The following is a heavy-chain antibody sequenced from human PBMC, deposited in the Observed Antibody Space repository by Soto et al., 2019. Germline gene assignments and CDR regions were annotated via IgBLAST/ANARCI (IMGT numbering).Heavy chain of an antibody. CDR1: GFTFSSYW. Sequence: EVQLVESGGGLVQPGGSLRLSCAASGFTFSSYWMHWVRQAPGKGLVWVSRINSDGSSTSYADSVKGRFTISRDNAKNTLYLQMNSLRAEDTAVYYCARDGGWLQLRNYFDYWGQGTLVTVSS. CDR2: INSDGSST. CDR3: ARDGGWLQLRNYFDY. D-gene: IGHD5-12*01. V-gene: IGHV3-74*01. J-gene: IGHJ4*02.